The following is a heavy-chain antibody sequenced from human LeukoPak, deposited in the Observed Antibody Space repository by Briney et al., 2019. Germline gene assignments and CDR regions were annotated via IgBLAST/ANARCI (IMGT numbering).Heavy chain of an antibody. V-gene: IGHV4-39*01. J-gene: IGHJ4*02. Sequence: SETLSLTCTVSGGSISSSSYYWGWIRQPPGMGLEWIGSIYYSGSTYYNPSLKSRVTISVDTSKNQFSLKLSSVTAADTAVYYCARLYLYYYFDYWGQGTLVTVSS. D-gene: IGHD2-8*01. CDR3: ARLYLYYYFDY. CDR2: IYYSGST. CDR1: GGSISSSSYY.